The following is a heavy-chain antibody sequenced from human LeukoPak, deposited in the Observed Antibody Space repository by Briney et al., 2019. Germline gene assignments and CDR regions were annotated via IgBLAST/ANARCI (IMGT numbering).Heavy chain of an antibody. CDR3: ARDPTDYYDSSGYSRDY. D-gene: IGHD3-22*01. J-gene: IGHJ4*02. V-gene: IGHV1-2*02. Sequence: ASVKVSCKASGYTFTDYYMHWVRQAPGQGLEWMGWINPNSGGTNYAQKFQGRVAMTRDTSISTAYMELSRLGSDDTAVYYCARDPTDYYDSSGYSRDYWGQGTLVTVSS. CDR2: INPNSGGT. CDR1: GYTFTDYY.